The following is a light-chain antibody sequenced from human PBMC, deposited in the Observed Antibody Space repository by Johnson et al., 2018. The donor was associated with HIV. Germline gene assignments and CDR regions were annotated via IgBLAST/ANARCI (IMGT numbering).Light chain of an antibody. CDR1: SSNIGSNT. CDR3: AAWDRSLTIGGV. V-gene: IGLV1-44*01. J-gene: IGLJ1*01. CDR2: RNN. Sequence: QSVLTQPPSASGTPGQRVTISCSGSSSNIGSNTVNWYQQLPGTAPKLLIYRNNQRPSGVPDRFSGSKSGTSASLAISGLQAEDEADYYCAAWDRSLTIGGVFGTGTKVTVL.